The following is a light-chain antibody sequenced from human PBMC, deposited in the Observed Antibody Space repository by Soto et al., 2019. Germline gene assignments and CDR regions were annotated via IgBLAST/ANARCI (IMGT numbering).Light chain of an antibody. Sequence: IVLTQYPGTLSLAPGEKAALSFRASQSWGXIYLAWYQQTPGQAPRLLIYGASNRATGIPDRFSGSGSGTDFTLTISRLEPEDFAVYYCQQYGSSGTFGQGTKVDIK. J-gene: IGKJ1*01. CDR2: GAS. V-gene: IGKV3-20*01. CDR1: QSWGXIY. CDR3: QQYGSSGT.